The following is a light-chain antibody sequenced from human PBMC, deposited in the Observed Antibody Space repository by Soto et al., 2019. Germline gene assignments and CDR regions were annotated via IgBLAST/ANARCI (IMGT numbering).Light chain of an antibody. CDR1: SSDAGGYNY. CDR3: SSYAGSNNLVV. Sequence: QSALTQPPSASGSPGQSVTISCTGTSSDAGGYNYVSWYQQHPGKAPKLMIYEVSKRPSGVPDRFSGSKSGNTASLTVSGLQAEDEADYYCSSYAGSNNLVVFGGGTKLTV. CDR2: EVS. J-gene: IGLJ2*01. V-gene: IGLV2-8*01.